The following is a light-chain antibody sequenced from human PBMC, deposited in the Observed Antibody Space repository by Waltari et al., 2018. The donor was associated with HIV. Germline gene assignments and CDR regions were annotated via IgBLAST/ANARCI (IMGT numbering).Light chain of an antibody. Sequence: QSVLTQPPSASGTPGQRVTISCSGSSSHIGSNTVNWYQQVPGTAPKLLIYRNKQRPSGVPDRFAGSKSGTSASLAISGLQSEDEVDYFCASWDDRLSGWGFGGGTKLTVL. V-gene: IGLV1-44*01. CDR2: RNK. J-gene: IGLJ3*02. CDR1: SSHIGSNT. CDR3: ASWDDRLSGWG.